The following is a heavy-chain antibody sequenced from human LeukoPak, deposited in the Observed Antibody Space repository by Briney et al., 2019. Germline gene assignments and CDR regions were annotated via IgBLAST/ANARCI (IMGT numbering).Heavy chain of an antibody. J-gene: IGHJ3*02. CDR1: GGSISSYY. Sequence: PSETLSLTCTVSGGSISSYYWSWIRQPPGKGLEWIGYIYYSGSTNYNPSLKSRVTISVDTYKNQFSLKLSSVTAADTAVYYCARYSGSYYSHRLSAFDIWGQGTMVTVSS. CDR3: ARYSGSYYSHRLSAFDI. D-gene: IGHD1-26*01. CDR2: IYYSGST. V-gene: IGHV4-59*01.